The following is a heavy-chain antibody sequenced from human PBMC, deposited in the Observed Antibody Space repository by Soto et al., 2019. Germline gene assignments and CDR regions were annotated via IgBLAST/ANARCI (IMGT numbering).Heavy chain of an antibody. D-gene: IGHD1-7*01. CDR3: VRGGVKGTTSRGQVYN. J-gene: IGHJ4*02. CDR2: ISSSSDST. CDR1: GFTFSDYY. Sequence: QVQVVESGGGLVKPGGSLRLSCAASGFTFSDYYMSWIRQAPGKGLEWVSFISSSSDSTKYSDSVKGRFTISRDNAKNSLYLVLNSLRAEDTAVYYCVRGGVKGTTSRGQVYNWGQGTLVTVSS. V-gene: IGHV3-11*06.